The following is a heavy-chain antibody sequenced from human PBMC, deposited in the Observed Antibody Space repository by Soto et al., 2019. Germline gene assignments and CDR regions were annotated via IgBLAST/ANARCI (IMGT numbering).Heavy chain of an antibody. Sequence: QVQLQESGPGLVKPSETLSLTCSVSGGSISSNYWNWIRQPPWKGLEWIGYIYYSGSTNYNPSLKSRVTMSVDTAKNQVSLKLTSVTAADTDVYYCARGQDYYDSSGYSWNFGDWCQGTLVTVSS. CDR1: GGSISSNY. D-gene: IGHD3-22*01. CDR3: ARGQDYYDSSGYSWNFGD. J-gene: IGHJ4*02. V-gene: IGHV4-59*01. CDR2: IYYSGST.